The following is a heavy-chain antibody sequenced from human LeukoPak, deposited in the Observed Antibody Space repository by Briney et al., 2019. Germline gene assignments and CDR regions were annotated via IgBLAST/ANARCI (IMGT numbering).Heavy chain of an antibody. V-gene: IGHV1-2*02. CDR3: ARSVVVVAANWFDP. CDR2: INPNSGGT. J-gene: IGHJ5*02. CDR1: GYTFTGCY. D-gene: IGHD2-15*01. Sequence: ASVKVSCKASGYTFTGCYMHWVRQAPGQGLEWMGWINPNSGGTNYAQKFQGRVTMTRDTSISTAYMELSRLRSDDTAVYYCARSVVVVAANWFDPWGQGTLVTVSS.